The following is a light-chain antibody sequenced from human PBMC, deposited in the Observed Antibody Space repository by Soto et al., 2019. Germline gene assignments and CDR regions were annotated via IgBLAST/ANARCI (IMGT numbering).Light chain of an antibody. CDR3: LQDHNYPRT. CDR1: QDIKNE. CDR2: AAS. V-gene: IGKV1-6*01. Sequence: AIQMTQSPSSLSASVGDRVTITCRASQDIKNELGWYQQKPGKAPNVMIYAASTLLSGVPSRFSGAGSGTDFTLTISSPQPEDFATYYCLQDHNYPRTFGQGTRVEIQ. J-gene: IGKJ1*01.